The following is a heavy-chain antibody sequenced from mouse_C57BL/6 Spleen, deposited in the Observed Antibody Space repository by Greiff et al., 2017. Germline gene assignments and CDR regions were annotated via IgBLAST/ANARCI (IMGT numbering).Heavy chain of an antibody. Sequence: EVQLQQSGPELVKPGASVKISCKASGYTFTNYYMNWVKQSHGKSLEWIGDINPNNGGTSYNQKFKGKATLTVDKSSSTAYMELRSLTSEDSAVYYCASHSSGYYAMDYWGQGTSVTVSS. CDR3: ASHSSGYYAMDY. J-gene: IGHJ4*01. V-gene: IGHV1-26*01. CDR2: INPNNGGT. D-gene: IGHD3-2*02. CDR1: GYTFTNYY.